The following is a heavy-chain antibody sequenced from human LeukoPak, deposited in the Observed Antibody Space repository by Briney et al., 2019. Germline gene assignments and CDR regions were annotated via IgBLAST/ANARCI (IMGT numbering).Heavy chain of an antibody. D-gene: IGHD4-17*01. CDR1: GGSISSYY. Sequence: SETLSLTCTVPGGSISSYYWSWIRQPAGKGLEWIGRIHTSGSTNYNPSLKSRVTMSVDTSKKQFSLKLTSVTAADTAVYYCARAGDYGDYVGWFDPWGQGTLVTVSS. J-gene: IGHJ5*02. CDR3: ARAGDYGDYVGWFDP. CDR2: IHTSGST. V-gene: IGHV4-4*07.